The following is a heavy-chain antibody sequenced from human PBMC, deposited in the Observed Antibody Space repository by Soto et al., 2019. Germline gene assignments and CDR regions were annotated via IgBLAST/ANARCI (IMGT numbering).Heavy chain of an antibody. CDR2: ISYSGNT. V-gene: IGHV4-59*01. Sequence: SETLSLTCTVSGGSIISGYWSWIRQPPGKGLEWIGYISYSGNTNYNPPLKSRVTMSVDTPKIQFSLMLSSVTTADTAVYYCAVLRGYAGSPIDYWGQGTLVTVSS. D-gene: IGHD2-15*01. J-gene: IGHJ4*02. CDR3: AVLRGYAGSPIDY. CDR1: GGSIISGY.